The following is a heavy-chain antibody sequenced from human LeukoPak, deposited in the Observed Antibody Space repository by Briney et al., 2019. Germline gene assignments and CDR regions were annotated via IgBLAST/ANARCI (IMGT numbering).Heavy chain of an antibody. CDR1: GFTFNNYS. J-gene: IGHJ4*02. V-gene: IGHV3-23*01. CDR2: ISGSGGST. Sequence: GGSLRLSCAASGFTFNNYSMNWVRQAPGKGLEWVSAISGSGGSTYYADSVKGRFTISRDSSKNALYLQMNTLRAKDTAVYYCARDEYSSSLDYWGQGTLVTVSS. CDR3: ARDEYSSSLDY. D-gene: IGHD6-6*01.